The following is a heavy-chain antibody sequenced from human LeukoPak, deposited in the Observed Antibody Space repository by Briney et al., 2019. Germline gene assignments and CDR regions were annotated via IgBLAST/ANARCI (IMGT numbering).Heavy chain of an antibody. CDR3: ARDRGYFRWLSPFDY. CDR2: IIPILGIP. V-gene: IGHV1-69*04. CDR1: LGTFSSYA. Sequence: SVNVSCMASLGTFSSYAISSVRPAPGQGLEWMGRIIPILGIPNYAQKFWGRVTITADNSTNTAYMALNSLRSEDTAVYTCARDRGYFRWLSPFDYWGQGTLVTVSS. D-gene: IGHD3-9*01. J-gene: IGHJ4*02.